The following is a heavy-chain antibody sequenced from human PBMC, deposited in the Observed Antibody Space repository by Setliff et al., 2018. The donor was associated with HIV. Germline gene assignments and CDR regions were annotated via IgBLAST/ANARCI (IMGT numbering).Heavy chain of an antibody. Sequence: SETLSLTCTVSGGSIWNYYWSWIRQPPGKGLEWIGTIYYSGSTYYNPSLKSRVTISVDTSKNRFSLTLRSVTAADTAVYYCARTRSGTYYGEMNWFDPWGQGILVTVS. V-gene: IGHV4-59*08. CDR3: ARTRSGTYYGEMNWFDP. J-gene: IGHJ5*02. CDR2: IYYSGST. D-gene: IGHD3-10*01. CDR1: GGSIWNYY.